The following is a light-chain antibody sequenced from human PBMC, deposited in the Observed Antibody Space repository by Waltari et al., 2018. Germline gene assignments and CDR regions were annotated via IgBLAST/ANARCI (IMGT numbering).Light chain of an antibody. J-gene: IGKJ1*01. Sequence: DIVMTQSPDSLAVSLGERATINCKSSQSVLYSSNNKNYLAWYQQKPGQPPKLLIYWASARESGVPDRFSGSGSGTDFTLTISSLQPEDFAVYFCQQYDDWPATFGQGTKVEI. CDR1: QSVLYSSNNKNY. V-gene: IGKV4-1*01. CDR3: QQYDDWPAT. CDR2: WAS.